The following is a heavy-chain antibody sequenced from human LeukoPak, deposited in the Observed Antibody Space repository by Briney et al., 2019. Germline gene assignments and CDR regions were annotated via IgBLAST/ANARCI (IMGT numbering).Heavy chain of an antibody. CDR3: ARVYCDYVWGSYRFDY. D-gene: IGHD3-16*02. CDR2: MYYSGST. V-gene: IGHV4-39*07. Sequence: SDTLSLTCTVSGGSISSSSYYWGWIRQPPGKGLECIGSMYYSGSTYYNPSLKSRVTKSVDTSKNQFSLKLSSVTAADTAVYYCARVYCDYVWGSYRFDYWGQGTLVTVSS. J-gene: IGHJ4*02. CDR1: GGSISSSSYY.